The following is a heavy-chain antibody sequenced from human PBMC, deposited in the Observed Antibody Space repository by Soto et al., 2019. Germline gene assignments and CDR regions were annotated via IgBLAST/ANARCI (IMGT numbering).Heavy chain of an antibody. CDR3: ARDQVKGTMTIL. D-gene: IGHD4-17*01. CDR2: ISYDGSNK. V-gene: IGHV3-30-3*01. CDR1: GFTFINYA. J-gene: IGHJ4*02. Sequence: GVSRRISWAASGFTFINYAMHWVRQAPGKGLEWVAVISYDGSNKYYADSVKVRFTISRDNSKNTMYLQMNSLSAEDTAVYHCARDQVKGTMTILWGQGTLVTVSS.